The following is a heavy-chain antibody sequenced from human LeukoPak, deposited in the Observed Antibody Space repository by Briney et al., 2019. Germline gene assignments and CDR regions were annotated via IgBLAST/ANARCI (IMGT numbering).Heavy chain of an antibody. CDR3: ARVLYLYGSSSARFDY. J-gene: IGHJ4*02. CDR1: GFTFGSHA. CDR2: ISGSGDSI. D-gene: IGHD6-6*01. Sequence: GGSLRLSCATSGFTFGSHAMSCVRQAPGKGLEWVSAISGSGDSIYYADSVKGRFTISRDNSKNTLYLQTNSLRAEDTAVYYCARVLYLYGSSSARFDYWGQGTLVTVSS. V-gene: IGHV3-23*01.